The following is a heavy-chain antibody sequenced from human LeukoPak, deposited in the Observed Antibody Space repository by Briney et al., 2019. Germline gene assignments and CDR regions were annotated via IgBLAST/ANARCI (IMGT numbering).Heavy chain of an antibody. V-gene: IGHV1-46*03. J-gene: IGHJ5*02. CDR3: AREAKYYYGSGSYSGPFDP. CDR2: INPSGGST. Sequence: APVKVSCKASGYTFTSYYMHWVRQAPGQGLEWMGIINPSGGSTSYAQKFQGRVTMTRDTSTSTVYMELSSLRSEDTAVYYCAREAKYYYGSGSYSGPFDPWGQGTLVTVSS. D-gene: IGHD3-10*01. CDR1: GYTFTSYY.